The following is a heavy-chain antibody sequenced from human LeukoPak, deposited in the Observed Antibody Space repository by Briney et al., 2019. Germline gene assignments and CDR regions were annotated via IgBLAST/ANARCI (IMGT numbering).Heavy chain of an antibody. CDR3: ARDLGLLLRGDAFDI. D-gene: IGHD3-22*01. V-gene: IGHV1-46*01. CDR2: INPNGGST. CDR1: GYAFSNYY. Sequence: ASVKVSCKASGYAFSNYYIHWVRQAPGHGLEWMGIINPNGGSTSYAQRFQGRVTMTRDMSTTTIYMEMSSLRSDDTAVYYCARDLGLLLRGDAFDIWGQGTMVTVSS. J-gene: IGHJ3*02.